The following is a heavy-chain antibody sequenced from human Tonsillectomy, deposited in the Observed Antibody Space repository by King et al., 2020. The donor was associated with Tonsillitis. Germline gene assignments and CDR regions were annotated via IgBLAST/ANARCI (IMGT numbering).Heavy chain of an antibody. J-gene: IGHJ4*02. V-gene: IGHV3-48*02. D-gene: IGHD4-17*01. CDR2: ICSGSSAI. CDR1: GFTFSNYS. Sequence: EVQLVESGGGLVQPGGSLRLSCAASGFTFSNYSMNWVRQAPGKGPEWVSYICSGSSAIYYADSVKGRFTISRDNAKSALYLQMNSLRDEDTAVYYCVRALYVDYVPYYFDYWGQGTLVTVSS. CDR3: VRALYVDYVPYYFDY.